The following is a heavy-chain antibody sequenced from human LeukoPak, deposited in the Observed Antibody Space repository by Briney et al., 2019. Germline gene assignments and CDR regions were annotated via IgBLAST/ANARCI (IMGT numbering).Heavy chain of an antibody. J-gene: IGHJ4*02. Sequence: GGSLRLSCAASGFTFSSYAMSWVRQAPGKGLEWVSAISGGGGSTYYADSVKGRFTISRDNSKNTLYLQMNSLRAEDTAVYYCAKDLILWFGEFDYWGQGTLVTVSS. V-gene: IGHV3-23*01. D-gene: IGHD3-10*01. CDR1: GFTFSSYA. CDR3: AKDLILWFGEFDY. CDR2: ISGGGGST.